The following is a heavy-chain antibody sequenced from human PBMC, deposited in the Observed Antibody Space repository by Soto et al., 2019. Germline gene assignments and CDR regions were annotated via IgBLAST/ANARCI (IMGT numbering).Heavy chain of an antibody. CDR2: IYFNGKT. J-gene: IGHJ4*02. CDR1: GVSISDTSYY. Sequence: SETLSLTCNVSGVSISDTSYYWGWIRQPPGKGLEWIGTIYFNGKTFYNPSLKSRLTISVDASKNQISLRLTSVTAADTAVYYCARQGSYWGQGTLVTVSS. CDR3: ARQGSY. V-gene: IGHV4-39*01.